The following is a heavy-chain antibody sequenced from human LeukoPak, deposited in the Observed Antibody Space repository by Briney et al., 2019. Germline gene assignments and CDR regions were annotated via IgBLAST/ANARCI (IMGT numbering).Heavy chain of an antibody. CDR1: GFTFSSYS. CDR3: ARDSGYSSGWPVDY. Sequence: PGGSLRLSCAASGFTFSSYSMNWVRQAPGKGLEWVSSISSSSSYIYYADSVKGRFTISRDNAENSLYLQMNSLRAEDTAVYYCARDSGYSSGWPVDYWGQGTLVTVSS. J-gene: IGHJ4*02. D-gene: IGHD6-19*01. CDR2: ISSSSSYI. V-gene: IGHV3-21*01.